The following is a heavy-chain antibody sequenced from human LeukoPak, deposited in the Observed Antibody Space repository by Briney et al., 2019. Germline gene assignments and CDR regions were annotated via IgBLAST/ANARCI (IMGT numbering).Heavy chain of an antibody. Sequence: SVKVSCKASGGTFSSYAISWVRQAPGQGLEWMGGIIPIFGTANYAQKFQGRVTITADEPTSTAYMELSSLRSEDTAVYYCARVGEVVVAATRDYYYYYYMDVWGKGTTVTVSS. CDR2: IIPIFGTA. J-gene: IGHJ6*03. CDR3: ARVGEVVVAATRDYYYYYYMDV. CDR1: GGTFSSYA. D-gene: IGHD2-15*01. V-gene: IGHV1-69*01.